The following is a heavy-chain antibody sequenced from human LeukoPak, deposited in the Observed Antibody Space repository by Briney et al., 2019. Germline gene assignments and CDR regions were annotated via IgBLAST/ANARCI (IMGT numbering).Heavy chain of an antibody. CDR1: GFTFSSYS. D-gene: IGHD3-10*01. Sequence: PGGSLRLSCAASGFTFSSYSMNWVRQAPGKGLEWVSSISSSSSYIYYADSVKGRFTISRDNAKNSLYLQMNSLRAEDTAVCYCARDFKAGFGEFPIDYWGQGTLVTVSS. V-gene: IGHV3-21*01. J-gene: IGHJ4*02. CDR3: ARDFKAGFGEFPIDY. CDR2: ISSSSSYI.